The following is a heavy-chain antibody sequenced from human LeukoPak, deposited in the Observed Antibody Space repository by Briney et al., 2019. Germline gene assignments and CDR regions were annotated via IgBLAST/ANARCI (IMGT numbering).Heavy chain of an antibody. CDR1: GGSFSGYY. J-gene: IGHJ3*02. D-gene: IGHD2-2*01. V-gene: IGHV4-34*01. CDR2: INHSGST. Sequence: SEALSLTCAVYGGSFSGYYWSWIRQPPGKGLEWIGEINHSGSTNHNPSLKSRVTISVDTSKNQFSLKLSSVTAADTAVYYCARVGVVPAARGRRAFDIWGQGTMVTVSS. CDR3: ARVGVVPAARGRRAFDI.